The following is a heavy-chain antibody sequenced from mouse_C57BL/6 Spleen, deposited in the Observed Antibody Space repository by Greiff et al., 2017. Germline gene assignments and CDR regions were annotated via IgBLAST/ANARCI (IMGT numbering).Heavy chain of an antibody. CDR2: INPSTGGT. J-gene: IGHJ3*01. D-gene: IGHD2-4*01. Sequence: EVKLVESGPELVKPGASVKISCKASGYSFTGYYMNWVKQSPEKSLEWIGEINPSTGGTTYNQKFKAKATLTVDKSSSTAYMQLKSLTSEDSAVYYCAVVIYYDYDGFAYWGQGTLVTVSA. CDR3: AVVIYYDYDGFAY. CDR1: GYSFTGYY. V-gene: IGHV1-42*01.